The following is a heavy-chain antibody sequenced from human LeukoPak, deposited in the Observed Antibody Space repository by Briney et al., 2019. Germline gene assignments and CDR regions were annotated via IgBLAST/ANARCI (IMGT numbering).Heavy chain of an antibody. CDR1: GYTFTSYD. J-gene: IGHJ6*02. Sequence: ASVKVSCKASGYTFTSYDINWVRQATGQGLEWMGWTNPNSGNTGYAQKFQGRVTMTRNTSISTAYMELSSLRSEDTAVYYCATRSSGWYSALVVYGMDVWGQGTTVTVSS. CDR3: ATRSSGWYSALVVYGMDV. CDR2: TNPNSGNT. D-gene: IGHD6-19*01. V-gene: IGHV1-8*01.